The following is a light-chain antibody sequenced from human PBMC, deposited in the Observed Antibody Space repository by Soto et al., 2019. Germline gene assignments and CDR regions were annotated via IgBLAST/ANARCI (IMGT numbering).Light chain of an antibody. CDR1: QSISTF. CDR3: QQSDSTPYT. J-gene: IGKJ2*01. CDR2: AAS. V-gene: IGKV1-39*01. Sequence: DIQMTQSPSSLSASVGDRVTINCRASQSISTFLNWYQQKPGQAPKVLISAASTLQSGVPSRFSGRGSGTDFTLTISSLQPEDFATYYCQQSDSTPYTFGQGPTLETK.